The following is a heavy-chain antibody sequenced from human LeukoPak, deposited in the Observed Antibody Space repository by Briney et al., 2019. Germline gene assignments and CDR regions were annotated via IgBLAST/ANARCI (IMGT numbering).Heavy chain of an antibody. CDR1: GGSISSYC. Sequence: SETLSLTCTVSGGSISSYCWSWIRQPPGKGLEWIGYIYYGGSTNYNPSLKSRVTISVDTSKNQFSLKLSSVTAADTAVYYCARGGTYYYDSSEFDPWGQGTLVTVSS. V-gene: IGHV4-59*01. D-gene: IGHD3-22*01. CDR2: IYYGGST. J-gene: IGHJ5*02. CDR3: ARGGTYYYDSSEFDP.